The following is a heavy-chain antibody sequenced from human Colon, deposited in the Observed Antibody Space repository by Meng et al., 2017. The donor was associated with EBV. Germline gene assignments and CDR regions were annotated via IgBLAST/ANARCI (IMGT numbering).Heavy chain of an antibody. V-gene: IGHV4-31*03. CDR3: ASLYGDSSVWYLDL. Sequence: QLQQQWSGPGLVRPPQTLSRTCTFSGGSISSCNHYWSWIRQHPGKGLEYIGYIYYSGSTYYNPSLKSRVIISVDTSKNQFSLRLNSVTAADKAVYYCASLYGDSSVWYLDLWGRGTLVTVSS. D-gene: IGHD4-17*01. CDR1: GGSISSCNHY. CDR2: IYYSGST. J-gene: IGHJ2*01.